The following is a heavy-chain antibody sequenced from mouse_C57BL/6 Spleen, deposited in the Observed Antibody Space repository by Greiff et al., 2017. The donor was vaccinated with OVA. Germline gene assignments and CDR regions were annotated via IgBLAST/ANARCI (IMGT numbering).Heavy chain of an antibody. J-gene: IGHJ2*01. V-gene: IGHV1-69*01. CDR3: ARSVSNPYYFDY. Sequence: QVQLQQPGAELVMPGASVKLSCTASGYSFTSYWMHWVKQRPGQGLEWIGEIDPSDSYTNYNQKFKGKSTLTVDKSSSTAYMQLSSLTSEDSAVYYCARSVSNPYYFDYWGQGTTLTVSS. CDR2: IDPSDSYT. CDR1: GYSFTSYW. D-gene: IGHD2-5*01.